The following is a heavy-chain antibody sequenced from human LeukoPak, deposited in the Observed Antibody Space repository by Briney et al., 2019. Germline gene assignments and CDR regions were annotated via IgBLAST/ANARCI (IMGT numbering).Heavy chain of an antibody. CDR3: ATARGYCTNGVCYPYYYYGMDV. CDR2: IIPIFGTA. CDR1: GGTFSSYA. J-gene: IGHJ6*02. D-gene: IGHD2-8*01. V-gene: IGHV1-69*13. Sequence: GASVKVSCKASGGTFSSYAISWVRQAPGQGLEWMGGIIPIFGTANYAQRFQGRVTITADESTSTAYMELSSLRSEDTAVYYCATARGYCTNGVCYPYYYYGMDVWGQGTTVTVSS.